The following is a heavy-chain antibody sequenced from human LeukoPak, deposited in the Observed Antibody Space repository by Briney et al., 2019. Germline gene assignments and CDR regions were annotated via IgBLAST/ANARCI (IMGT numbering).Heavy chain of an antibody. V-gene: IGHV3-23*01. CDR1: GFTFSSYA. CDR3: AKDRDYYLVGFFDY. Sequence: GGSLRLSCAASGFTFSSYAMSWVRQAPGKGLEWVSAISGSGVTTYYADSVKGRFTFSRDNSKNTLYLQMNSLRAEDTALYYCAKDRDYYLVGFFDYWGQGTLVTVSS. D-gene: IGHD3-10*01. J-gene: IGHJ4*02. CDR2: ISGSGVTT.